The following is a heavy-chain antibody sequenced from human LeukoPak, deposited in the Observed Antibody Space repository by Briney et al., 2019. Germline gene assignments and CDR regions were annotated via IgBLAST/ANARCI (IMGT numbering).Heavy chain of an antibody. CDR3: ARGRTDYYDSSASFPALGY. D-gene: IGHD3-22*01. J-gene: IGHJ4*02. CDR2: INTNTGNP. V-gene: IGHV7-4-1*02. Sequence: ASVKVSCKASGYTFTSYAMNWVRQAPGQGLEWMGWINTNTGNPTYAQGFTGRFVFSLDTSVSTAYLQISSLKAEDTAVYYCARGRTDYYDSSASFPALGYWGQGTLVTVSS. CDR1: GYTFTSYA.